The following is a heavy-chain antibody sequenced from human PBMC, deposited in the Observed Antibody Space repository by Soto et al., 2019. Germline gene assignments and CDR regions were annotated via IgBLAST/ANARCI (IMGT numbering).Heavy chain of an antibody. CDR2: ISSLGSTI. CDR1: GFSFSSFP. Sequence: ESGGGLLRPGESLRLSCAASGFSFSSFPMNWVRQAPGRGLEWVAYISSLGSTINYADSVRGRFSISRDNGKNTLYLQMTSLRDEDTAVYFCARDGIFVHYGETSTYYRDYWGQGTLVTVSS. D-gene: IGHD4-17*01. J-gene: IGHJ4*02. V-gene: IGHV3-48*02. CDR3: ARDGIFVHYGETSTYYRDY.